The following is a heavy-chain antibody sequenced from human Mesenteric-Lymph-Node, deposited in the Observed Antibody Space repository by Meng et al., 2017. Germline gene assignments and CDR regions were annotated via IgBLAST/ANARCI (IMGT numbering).Heavy chain of an antibody. CDR3: ARMYYDNHDWNN. D-gene: IGHD3-16*01. CDR2: IGPDGTVR. Sequence: GESLKISCAASGFTFSSYWMSWVRQAPGKGLEWVAHIGPDGTVRLYMDSVRGRFTISRDNVQNSLFLQMNSLRAEDTAVYYCARMYYDNHDWNNWGQGTLVTVSS. J-gene: IGHJ4*02. CDR1: GFTFSSYW. V-gene: IGHV3-7*01.